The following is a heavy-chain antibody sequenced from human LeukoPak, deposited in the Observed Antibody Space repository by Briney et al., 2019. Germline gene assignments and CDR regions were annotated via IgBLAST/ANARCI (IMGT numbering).Heavy chain of an antibody. D-gene: IGHD2-2*01. Sequence: PSETLSLTCSVSGGSISSSNYYWGWIRQPPGKGLEWIGSIYYSGNTQYNPSLKSRVTISVDTAKNQFSLKLSSVTAADTAVYYCARSPRFCSSTSCYFIGFKGAFDIWGQGTMVTVSS. CDR1: GGSISSSNYY. V-gene: IGHV4-39*01. CDR2: IYYSGNT. CDR3: ARSPRFCSSTSCYFIGFKGAFDI. J-gene: IGHJ3*02.